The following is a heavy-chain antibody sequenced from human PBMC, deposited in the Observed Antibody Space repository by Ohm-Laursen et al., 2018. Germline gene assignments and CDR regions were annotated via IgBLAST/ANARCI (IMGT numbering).Heavy chain of an antibody. V-gene: IGHV3-23*01. Sequence: SLRLSCAASGFTFSSYAMSWVRQVPGKGLEWVSAISGSGGRTYYADSVKGRFTISRDNSKNTLYLQMNSLRAEDTAIYYCAKAPKNYYDSSGYSYWGQGTLVTVSS. CDR3: AKAPKNYYDSSGYSY. CDR2: ISGSGGRT. J-gene: IGHJ4*02. CDR1: GFTFSSYA. D-gene: IGHD3-22*01.